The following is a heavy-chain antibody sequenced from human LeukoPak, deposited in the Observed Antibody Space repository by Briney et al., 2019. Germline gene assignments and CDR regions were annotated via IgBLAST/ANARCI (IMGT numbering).Heavy chain of an antibody. CDR1: GFTFSSYG. D-gene: IGHD6-6*01. V-gene: IGHV3-30*02. CDR2: IRYDGSNK. Sequence: GRSLRLSCAASGFTFSSYGMHWVRQAPGKGLEWVAFIRYDGSNKYYADSVKGRFTISRDNSKNTLYLQMNSLRAEDTAVYYCAKDGPVGIAARAFDYWGQGTLVTVSS. J-gene: IGHJ4*02. CDR3: AKDGPVGIAARAFDY.